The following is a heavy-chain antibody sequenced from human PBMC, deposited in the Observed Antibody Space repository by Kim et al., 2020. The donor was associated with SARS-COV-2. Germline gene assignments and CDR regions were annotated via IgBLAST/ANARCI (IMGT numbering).Heavy chain of an antibody. CDR2: IYYSGST. CDR3: AGLPTWIQLWDGGVDY. D-gene: IGHD5-18*01. V-gene: IGHV4-39*01. CDR1: GGSISSSSYY. J-gene: IGHJ4*02. Sequence: SETLSLTCTVSGGSISSSSYYWGWIRQPPGKGLEWIGSIYYSGSTYYNPSLKSRVTISVDTSKNQFSLKLSSVTAADTAVYYCAGLPTWIQLWDGGVDYWGQGTLVTVSS.